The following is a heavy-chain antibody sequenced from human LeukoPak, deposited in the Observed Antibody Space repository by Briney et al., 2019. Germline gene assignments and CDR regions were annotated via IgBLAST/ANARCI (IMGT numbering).Heavy chain of an antibody. CDR2: IYNGVNT. V-gene: IGHV4-61*01. CDR1: GASVSSASY. Sequence: PSETLSLTCTVSGASVSSASYWSWIRQPPGKGVEWVAHIYNGVNTNYNPSLKSRVTISVDTSKNQFSLRLNSVTAADTAVYYCARSRAFNSGAFDPWGQGSLVTVSS. CDR3: ARSRAFNSGAFDP. J-gene: IGHJ5*02. D-gene: IGHD1-26*01.